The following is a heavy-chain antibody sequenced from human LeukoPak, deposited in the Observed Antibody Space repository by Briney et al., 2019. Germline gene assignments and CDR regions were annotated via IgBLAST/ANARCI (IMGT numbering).Heavy chain of an antibody. Sequence: ASVKVSCKASGYTFTGYYMHWVRQAPGQGLEWMGGINPNSGDTNYAQKFQGRVTMTRDTSISTAYMELSRLRSDDTAVYYCARDLPVYGSGSRNPMYYYYGMDVWGQGTTVTVSS. V-gene: IGHV1-2*02. J-gene: IGHJ6*02. CDR1: GYTFTGYY. CDR2: INPNSGDT. D-gene: IGHD3-10*01. CDR3: ARDLPVYGSGSRNPMYYYYGMDV.